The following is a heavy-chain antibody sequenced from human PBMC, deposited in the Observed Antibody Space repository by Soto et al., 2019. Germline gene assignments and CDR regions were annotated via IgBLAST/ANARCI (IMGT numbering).Heavy chain of an antibody. J-gene: IGHJ4*02. D-gene: IGHD3-22*01. V-gene: IGHV4-31*03. CDR3: ARGRPYYDSSGYWSTRGPFDY. CDR2: ISHSGNT. CDR1: GASITTADFY. Sequence: QVQLQESGPGLVKPSQTLSLTCSVSGASITTADFYWNWIRQHPGKGLEWIGSISHSGNTYYNPSFQSRVAISESQNQFSLRLTFVTAADTGMYYCARGRPYYDSSGYWSTRGPFDYWGQGTLVTVSS.